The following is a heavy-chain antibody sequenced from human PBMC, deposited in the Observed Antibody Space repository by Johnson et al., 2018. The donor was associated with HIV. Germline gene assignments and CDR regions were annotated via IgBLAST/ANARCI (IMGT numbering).Heavy chain of an antibody. CDR3: AKDQGKAVAAPDAFDI. CDR2: INWNGGSK. V-gene: IGHV3-20*04. D-gene: IGHD6-19*01. Sequence: VQLVESGGGVVRPGGSLRLSCAASGFTFDDHGMSWVRQAPGKGLEWVSGINWNGGSKGYADSAKGRFTISRDNARNSLYLQMNRLRAEDTAVYYCAKDQGKAVAAPDAFDIWGQGTMVTVSS. J-gene: IGHJ3*02. CDR1: GFTFDDHG.